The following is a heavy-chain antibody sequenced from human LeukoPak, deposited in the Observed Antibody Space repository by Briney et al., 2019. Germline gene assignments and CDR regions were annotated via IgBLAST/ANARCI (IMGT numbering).Heavy chain of an antibody. V-gene: IGHV3-33*01. D-gene: IGHD6-13*01. Sequence: GGSLRLSCAASGFTFSSYGMHWVRQAPGKGLEWVAVIWYDGSNKYYADSVKGRFTIFRDNSKNTLYLQMNSLRAEDTAVYYCARDSSSSWYWGDYWGQGTLVTVSS. CDR2: IWYDGSNK. CDR1: GFTFSSYG. CDR3: ARDSSSSWYWGDY. J-gene: IGHJ4*02.